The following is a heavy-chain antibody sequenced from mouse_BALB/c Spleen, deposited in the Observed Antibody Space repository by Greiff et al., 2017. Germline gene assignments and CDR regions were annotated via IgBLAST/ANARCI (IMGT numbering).Heavy chain of an antibody. D-gene: IGHD1-1*01. V-gene: IGHV2-2*02. CDR1: GFSLTSYG. CDR3: ARNFEITTVYYYAMDY. J-gene: IGHJ4*01. CDR2: IWSGGST. Sequence: VQGVESGPGLVQPSQSLSITCTVSGFSLTSYGVHWVRQSPGKGLEWLGVIWSGGSTDYNAAFISRLSISKDNSKSQVFFKMNSLQANDTAIYYCARNFEITTVYYYAMDYWGQGTSVTVSS.